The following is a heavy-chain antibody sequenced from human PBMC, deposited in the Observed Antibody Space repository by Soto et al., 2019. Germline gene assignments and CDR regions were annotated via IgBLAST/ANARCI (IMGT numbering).Heavy chain of an antibody. CDR2: ISSSSSYI. CDR1: GFTFSSYS. CDR3: ARSGYCSGGSCYLAYYCGMDV. D-gene: IGHD2-15*01. J-gene: IGHJ6*01. V-gene: IGHV3-21*01. Sequence: EVQLVESGGGLVKPGGSLRLSCAASGFTFSSYSMNWVRQAPGKGLEWVSSISSSSSYIYYADSVQGRFTISRDNDENALYLQMNSLRDEDAAVYYCARSGYCSGGSCYLAYYCGMDVWGQGTTVTFSS.